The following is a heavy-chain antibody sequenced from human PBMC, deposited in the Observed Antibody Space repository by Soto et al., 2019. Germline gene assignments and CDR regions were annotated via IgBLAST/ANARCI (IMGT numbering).Heavy chain of an antibody. Sequence: ASVKVSCKASGYTFTGYYMHWVRQAPGQGLEWMGWINPNSGGTNYAQKFQGWVTMTRDTSISTAYMELSRLRSDDTAVYYCAGGTRGSGSPDYYGMDVWGQGTTVTDSS. CDR2: INPNSGGT. J-gene: IGHJ6*02. D-gene: IGHD3-10*01. V-gene: IGHV1-2*04. CDR1: GYTFTGYY. CDR3: AGGTRGSGSPDYYGMDV.